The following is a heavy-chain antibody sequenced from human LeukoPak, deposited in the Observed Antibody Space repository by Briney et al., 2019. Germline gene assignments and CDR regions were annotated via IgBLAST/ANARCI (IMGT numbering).Heavy chain of an antibody. V-gene: IGHV3-23*01. CDR2: ISGSGGST. CDR3: AKDDPGGCGDY. CDR1: GFTVSSNY. D-gene: IGHD6-19*01. Sequence: GGSLRLSCAASGFTVSSNYMSWVRQAPGKGLEWVSAISGSGGSTYYADSVKGRFTISRDNSKNTLYLQMNSLRAEDTAVYYCAKDDPGGCGDYWGQGTLVTVSS. J-gene: IGHJ4*02.